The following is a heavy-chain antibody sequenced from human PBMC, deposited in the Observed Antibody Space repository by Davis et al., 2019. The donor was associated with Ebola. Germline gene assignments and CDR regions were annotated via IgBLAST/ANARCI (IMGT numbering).Heavy chain of an antibody. CDR2: LSDSGDMT. J-gene: IGHJ4*02. V-gene: IGHV3-23*01. CDR3: ASLWDWTVLPIIDY. Sequence: GGSLRLSCEASGFTFSNYAMSWVRQVPGKGLEWVSGLSDSGDMTYYADSVKGRFTISRDNSKKMLYLEMNSLRAEDTAVYFCASLWDWTVLPIIDYWGQGTLVTVSS. D-gene: IGHD3/OR15-3a*01. CDR1: GFTFSNYA.